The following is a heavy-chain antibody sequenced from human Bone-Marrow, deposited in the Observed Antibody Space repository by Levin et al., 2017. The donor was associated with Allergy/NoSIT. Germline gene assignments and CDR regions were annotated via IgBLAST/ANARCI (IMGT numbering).Heavy chain of an antibody. CDR2: IFDSGST. J-gene: IGHJ3*02. CDR3: ARGGIVGATRPWAFDI. D-gene: IGHD1-26*01. CDR1: GGSISSGGYY. Sequence: PSETLSLTCTVSGGSISSGGYYWSWIRQHPGKGLEWIGYIFDSGSTYYNPSLKSRVTISEGTSKNQFSLKLSSVTAADTAVYYCARGGIVGATRPWAFDIWGQGTMVTVSS. V-gene: IGHV4-31*03.